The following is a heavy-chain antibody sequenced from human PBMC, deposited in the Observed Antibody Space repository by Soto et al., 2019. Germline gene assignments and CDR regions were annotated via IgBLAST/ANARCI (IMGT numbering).Heavy chain of an antibody. D-gene: IGHD2-2*02. V-gene: IGHV1-69*01. J-gene: IGHJ2*01. Sequence: QVQLVQSGAEVKKPGSSVKVSCKASGGTFSSYAISWVRQAPGQGLEWMGGIIPIFGTANYAQKFQGRVTITADESTRTAYMELSSLRSEDTAVYYCAVVDCSSTSCYISLGWYFDLWGRGTLVTVSS. CDR3: AVVDCSSTSCYISLGWYFDL. CDR2: IIPIFGTA. CDR1: GGTFSSYA.